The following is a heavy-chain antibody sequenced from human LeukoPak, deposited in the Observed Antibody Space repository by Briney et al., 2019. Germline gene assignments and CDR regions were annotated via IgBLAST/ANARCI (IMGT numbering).Heavy chain of an antibody. D-gene: IGHD1-7*01. V-gene: IGHV4-30-2*01. Sequence: PSQTLSLTCTVSGGSISSGGYYWSWIRQPPGKGLEWIGYIYHSGSTYYNPSLKSRVAISVDRSKNQFSLKLSSVTAADTAVYYCARGRGLELRSDTVDVWGKGTTVTVSS. CDR3: ARGRGLELRSDTVDV. J-gene: IGHJ6*04. CDR2: IYHSGST. CDR1: GGSISSGGYY.